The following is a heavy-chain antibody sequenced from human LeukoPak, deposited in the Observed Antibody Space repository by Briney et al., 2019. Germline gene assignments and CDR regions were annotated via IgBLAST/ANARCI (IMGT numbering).Heavy chain of an antibody. J-gene: IGHJ4*02. V-gene: IGHV4-59*01. Sequence: MPSETLSLTCTVSGGSISSYYWSWIRQPPGKGLEWIGYIYYSGSTSYNPSLKSRVTISVDTSKNQFSLKLSSVTAADTAVYYCARDRAAMGYWGQGTLVTVSS. CDR3: ARDRAAMGY. D-gene: IGHD5-18*01. CDR2: IYYSGST. CDR1: GGSISSYY.